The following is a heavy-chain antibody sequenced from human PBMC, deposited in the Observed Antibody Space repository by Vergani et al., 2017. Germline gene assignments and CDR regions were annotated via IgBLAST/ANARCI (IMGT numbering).Heavy chain of an antibody. D-gene: IGHD4-11*01. V-gene: IGHV4-34*01. CDR3: ARVNTETNGHLYHDDYMDV. Sequence: QVQLQQWGGGLLKPSETLSLTCVLNGGSFTSYHWTWIRQSPGEGLEWVGDIDHTGRPDYNPSLKSRLTMSVDKSRNQFSLTLNSGTATYTAIYFCARVNTETNGHLYHDDYMDVGGQGTAVTVS. J-gene: IGHJ6*03. CDR1: GGSFTSYH. CDR2: IDHTGRP.